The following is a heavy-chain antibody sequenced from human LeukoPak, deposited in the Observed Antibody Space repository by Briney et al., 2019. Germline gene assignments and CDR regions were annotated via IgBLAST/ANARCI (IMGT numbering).Heavy chain of an antibody. CDR2: INPNSGDT. D-gene: IGHD5-24*01. CDR3: AKDSRRDGYTCFDY. Sequence: ASMKVSRKSSGYPFTAYFIHWVRQAPGQGLEWMGWINPNSGDTNYVQKFQGRVTMTRDTSISTSYMELTSLRSDDTAVYYCAKDSRRDGYTCFDYWGQGTLVTVSS. CDR1: GYPFTAYF. J-gene: IGHJ4*02. V-gene: IGHV1-2*02.